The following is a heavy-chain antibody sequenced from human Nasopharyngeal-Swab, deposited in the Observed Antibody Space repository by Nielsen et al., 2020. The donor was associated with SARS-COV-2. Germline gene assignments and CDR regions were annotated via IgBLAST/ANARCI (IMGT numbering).Heavy chain of an antibody. CDR2: INPNSGGT. CDR1: GDTFTGYY. D-gene: IGHD2-8*01. CDR3: ARGGYCTNGVCYPDYYYYYMDV. V-gene: IGHV1-2*06. J-gene: IGHJ6*03. Sequence: ASVKVSCKASGDTFTGYYMHWVRQAPGQGLEGMGRINPNSGGTNYAQKFQGRVTMTRDTSISTAYMELSRLRSDDTAVYYCARGGYCTNGVCYPDYYYYYMDVWGKGTTVTVSS.